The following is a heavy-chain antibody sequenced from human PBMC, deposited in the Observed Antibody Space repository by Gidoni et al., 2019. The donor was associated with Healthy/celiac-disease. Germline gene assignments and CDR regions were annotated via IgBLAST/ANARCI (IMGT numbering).Heavy chain of an antibody. CDR1: GGSFSGYY. D-gene: IGHD6-25*01. Sequence: QVQLQQWGAGLLKPSETLSLTCAVYGGSFSGYYWCWIRQPPGKGLEGIGEINHSGSTNYNPSLKSRVTISVDTSKNQFSLKLSSVTAADTAVYYCARGSSGTLCDYWGQGTLVTVSS. CDR3: ARGSSGTLCDY. V-gene: IGHV4-34*01. CDR2: INHSGST. J-gene: IGHJ4*02.